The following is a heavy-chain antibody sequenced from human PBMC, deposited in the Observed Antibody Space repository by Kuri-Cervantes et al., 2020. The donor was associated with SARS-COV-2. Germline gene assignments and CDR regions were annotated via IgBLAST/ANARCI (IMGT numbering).Heavy chain of an antibody. D-gene: IGHD3-22*01. J-gene: IGHJ4*02. CDR1: GGTFNSYA. Sequence: SVKVSCKASGGTFNSYAISWVRQAPGQGLEWMGGTIPIFGTANYAQKFQGRVTMTTDTSTSTAYMELRSLRSDDTAVYYCARGNYDSSGYYGFWYFDYWGQGTLVTVSS. CDR3: ARGNYDSSGYYGFWYFDY. V-gene: IGHV1-69*05. CDR2: TIPIFGTA.